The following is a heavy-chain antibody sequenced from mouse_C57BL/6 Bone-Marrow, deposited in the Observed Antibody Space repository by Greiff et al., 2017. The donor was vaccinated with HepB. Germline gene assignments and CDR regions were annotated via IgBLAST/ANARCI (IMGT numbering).Heavy chain of an antibody. CDR2: ISDGGSYT. Sequence: EVQLVESGGGLVKPGGSLKLSCAASGFTFSSYAMSWVRQTPEKRLEWVATISDGGSYTYYPDNVKGRFTISRDNAKNNLYLQMSHLKSEDTAMYYCAREGQLGREDYWGQGTSVTVSS. D-gene: IGHD4-1*02. CDR3: AREGQLGREDY. V-gene: IGHV5-4*01. CDR1: GFTFSSYA. J-gene: IGHJ4*01.